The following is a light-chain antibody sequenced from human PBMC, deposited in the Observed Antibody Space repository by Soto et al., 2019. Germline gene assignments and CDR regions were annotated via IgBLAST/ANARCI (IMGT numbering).Light chain of an antibody. V-gene: IGKV3-11*01. CDR2: DAS. J-gene: IGKJ2*01. CDR1: QSVSSY. Sequence: EIVLTQSPATLSLSPGERATLSCRASQSVSSYLAWYQQKPGQAPRLLIYDASNRATGIPARFSGSGSGTDFPLTISSREPEDFAVYYCQQRSNWPPVYTFGQGTKLEIK. CDR3: QQRSNWPPVYT.